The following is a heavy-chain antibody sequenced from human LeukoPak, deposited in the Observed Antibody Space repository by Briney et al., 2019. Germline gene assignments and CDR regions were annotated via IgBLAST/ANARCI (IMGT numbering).Heavy chain of an antibody. D-gene: IGHD3-22*01. V-gene: IGHV3-23*01. CDR1: GFTFSAYS. CDR3: AKDIGVSGYDY. Sequence: PGGSLRLSCAASGFTFSAYSMNWVRQAPGKGLEWVSAISGSGGSTYYADSVKGRFTISRDNSKNTLYLQMNSLRAEDTAVYYCAKDIGVSGYDYWGQGTLVTVSS. CDR2: ISGSGGST. J-gene: IGHJ4*02.